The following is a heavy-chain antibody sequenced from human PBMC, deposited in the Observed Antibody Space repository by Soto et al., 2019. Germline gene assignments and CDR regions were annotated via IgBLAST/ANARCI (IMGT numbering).Heavy chain of an antibody. V-gene: IGHV3-53*01. CDR1: GFNVSDNY. Sequence: GGSLRLSCAAAGFNVSDNYMDWVRQAPGKGLEWVSSFFTGGSTDYADSVKGRFTISRDDSKNTVYLQTNSLRAEDTAVYFCVRERRGLGIGFDHWGQGTLVTVSS. CDR2: FFTGGST. D-gene: IGHD6-19*01. CDR3: VRERRGLGIGFDH. J-gene: IGHJ4*02.